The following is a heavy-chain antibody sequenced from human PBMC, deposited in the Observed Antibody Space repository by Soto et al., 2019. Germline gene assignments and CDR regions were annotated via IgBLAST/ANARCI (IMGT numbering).Heavy chain of an antibody. Sequence: PGGSLRLSCAASGFTFSTSGMHWVRQAPGKGLEWVAIIWYDGSNKYYADSVKGRFTISRDNSKNTLSLQMNSLRAEDTAVYYCARVSGWSLDYWGQGTLVTVSS. V-gene: IGHV3-33*01. CDR3: ARVSGWSLDY. D-gene: IGHD6-19*01. CDR1: GFTFSTSG. J-gene: IGHJ4*02. CDR2: IWYDGSNK.